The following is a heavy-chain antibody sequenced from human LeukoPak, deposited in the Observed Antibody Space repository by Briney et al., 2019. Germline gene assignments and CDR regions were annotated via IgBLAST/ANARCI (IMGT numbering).Heavy chain of an antibody. J-gene: IGHJ3*02. CDR1: RFTLSTSA. Sequence: GGSVKVSRKASRFTLSTSAIQGVRQARGQCLEWIGWIVVGNGNIKYAHKLQERVTLTRDMSTSTAYMGLNSLSSEDTAVYYCAAETYIQGPCNFVIWGEGTMVTVSS. D-gene: IGHD2/OR15-2a*01. CDR2: IVVGNGNI. CDR3: AAETYIQGPCNFVI. V-gene: IGHV1-58*02.